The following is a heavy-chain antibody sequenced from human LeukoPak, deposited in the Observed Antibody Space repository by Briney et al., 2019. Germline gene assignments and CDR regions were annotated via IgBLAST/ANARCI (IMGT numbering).Heavy chain of an antibody. D-gene: IGHD3-22*01. CDR1: GFPFSSYA. V-gene: IGHV3-23*01. CDR3: AKDYDSSGYYYDY. J-gene: IGHJ4*02. Sequence: PGGSLRLSCAASGFPFSSYAMSWVRQAPGKGLEWVSGISDSGGSTYYADSVKGRFTISRDNSKNALYLQMNSLRAEDTAVYYCAKDYDSSGYYYDYWGQGTLVTVSS. CDR2: ISDSGGST.